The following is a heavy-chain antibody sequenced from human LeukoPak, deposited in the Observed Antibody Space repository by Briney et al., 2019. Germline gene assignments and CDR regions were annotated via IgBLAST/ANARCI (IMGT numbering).Heavy chain of an antibody. CDR2: RNPNSGRT. Sequence: ASVKVSCKASGYTFTNYDINWVRQATGQGLEWMGWRNPNSGRTGFAQKFQGRLTMTADTSISTAYMELSSLTSDDTAVYYCARGPVSTHGMDVWGQGTTVTVSS. V-gene: IGHV1-8*01. D-gene: IGHD6-13*01. CDR1: GYTFTNYD. J-gene: IGHJ6*02. CDR3: ARGPVSTHGMDV.